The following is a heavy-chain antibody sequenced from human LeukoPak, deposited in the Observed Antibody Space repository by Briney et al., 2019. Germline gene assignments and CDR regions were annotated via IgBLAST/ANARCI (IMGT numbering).Heavy chain of an antibody. CDR2: INPNSGGT. D-gene: IGHD3-10*01. V-gene: IGHV1-2*02. J-gene: IGHJ3*02. CDR1: GYTFTGYY. Sequence: ASVKVSCKASGYTFTGYYMHWVRQAPGQGLEWMGWINPNSGGTNYAQKFQGRVTMTRDTSIRTAYMELSRLRSDDTAVYYCASYYGSGSYYRGPDDAFDIWGQGTMVTVSS. CDR3: ASYYGSGSYYRGPDDAFDI.